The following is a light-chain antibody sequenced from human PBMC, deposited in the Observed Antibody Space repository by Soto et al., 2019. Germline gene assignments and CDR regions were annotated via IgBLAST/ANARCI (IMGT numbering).Light chain of an antibody. CDR2: GAS. Sequence: EITRTQSPATLSVSPGQRASLSCKASQSVSTNVAWYHLKPGQAPRLLIYGASTRATGIPARFSGSGSGTDFTLTISSLESEDFAVYYCQQRSNWPLTFGAGTKVDIK. J-gene: IGKJ4*01. CDR3: QQRSNWPLT. V-gene: IGKV3-15*01. CDR1: QSVSTN.